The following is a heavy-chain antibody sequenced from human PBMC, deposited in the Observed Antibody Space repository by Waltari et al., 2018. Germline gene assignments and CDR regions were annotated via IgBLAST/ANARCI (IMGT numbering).Heavy chain of an antibody. V-gene: IGHV3-74*01. D-gene: IGHD1-26*01. CDR2: INEDGSNT. Sequence: EVQLVESGGGLVQPGGSLRLSCAASGFTFSSYWIHRVRQAPGKGLVWVSFINEDGSNTRYADSVKGRFSISRDNAKNMLYLQMNSLRVEDTAMYYCSRGGLAGATPDYWGQGALVTVSS. CDR1: GFTFSSYW. CDR3: SRGGLAGATPDY. J-gene: IGHJ4*02.